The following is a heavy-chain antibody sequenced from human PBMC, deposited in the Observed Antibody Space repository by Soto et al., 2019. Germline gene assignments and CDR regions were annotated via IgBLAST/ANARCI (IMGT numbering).Heavy chain of an antibody. Sequence: GESLKISCKGSGYSFTSYWIGWVRQMPGKGLEWMGITYPGDSDTRYSPSFQGQVTISADKSISTAYLQWSSLKASDTAMYYCARHVGSVTAESYYFDYWGQGTPVTVSS. CDR3: ARHVGSVTAESYYFDY. V-gene: IGHV5-51*01. CDR1: GYSFTSYW. J-gene: IGHJ4*02. D-gene: IGHD2-21*02. CDR2: TYPGDSDT.